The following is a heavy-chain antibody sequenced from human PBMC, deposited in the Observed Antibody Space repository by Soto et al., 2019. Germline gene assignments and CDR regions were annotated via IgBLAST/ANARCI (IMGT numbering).Heavy chain of an antibody. CDR2: ISGSGGST. V-gene: IGHV3-23*01. J-gene: IGHJ6*03. D-gene: IGHD6-13*01. CDR1: GFTFSSYA. Sequence: EVQLLESGGGLVQPGGSLRLSCAASGFTFSSYAMSWVRQAPGKGLEWVSAISGSGGSTYYAHSVKGRFTISRDNSKNTLYLQMNSLRAEDTAVYYCAKDGTSSSWYQVPSYYYMDVWGKGTTVTVSS. CDR3: AKDGTSSSWYQVPSYYYMDV.